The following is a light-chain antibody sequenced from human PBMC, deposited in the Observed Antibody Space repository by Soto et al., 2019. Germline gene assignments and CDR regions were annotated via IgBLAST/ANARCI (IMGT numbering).Light chain of an antibody. CDR2: DAS. CDR3: QQYNSYVVT. Sequence: DIQMTQSPSTLSASVGDRVTITCRASQSISSWLAWYQQKPGKAPKLLIYDASRLESGVPTRFSGSGSGTEFTLTINSLQPDDFATYYCQQYNSYVVTLGQGTRLEIK. CDR1: QSISSW. V-gene: IGKV1-5*01. J-gene: IGKJ5*01.